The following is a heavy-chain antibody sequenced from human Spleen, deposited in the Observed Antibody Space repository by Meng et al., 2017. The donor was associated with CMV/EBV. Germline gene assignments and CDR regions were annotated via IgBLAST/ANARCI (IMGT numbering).Heavy chain of an antibody. CDR3: GRLRDY. V-gene: IGHV3-48*04. J-gene: IGHJ4*02. D-gene: IGHD3-10*01. Sequence: GGSLRLSCAASGFTFSDYSMNWIRQAPGKGLEWVSFISRSSGIIHYADSMKGRFTISRDNAKNSLYLQMNGLRAEDTAVYYCGRLRDYWGQGTLVTVSS. CDR2: ISRSSGII. CDR1: GFTFSDYS.